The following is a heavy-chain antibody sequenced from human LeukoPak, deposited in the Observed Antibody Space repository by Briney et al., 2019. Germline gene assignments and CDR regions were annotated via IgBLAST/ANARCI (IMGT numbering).Heavy chain of an antibody. CDR3: VKYYDSSDYQQPNHFDY. Sequence: SETLSLTCNVSGGSISSSSYYWGGIRQPPGKGLEWIGSIYYSGSTYYNPSLKSRFTISVDTSKNQFSLKLSSVTAADTAVYYCVKYYDSSDYQQPNHFDYWGQGTLVTVSS. J-gene: IGHJ4*02. V-gene: IGHV4-39*01. CDR2: IYYSGST. CDR1: GGSISSSSYY. D-gene: IGHD3-22*01.